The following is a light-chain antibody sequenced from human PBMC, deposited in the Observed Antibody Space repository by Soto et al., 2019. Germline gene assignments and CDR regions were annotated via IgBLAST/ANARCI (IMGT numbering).Light chain of an antibody. Sequence: QSALTQPASVSGSPGQSITISCTGTSGDVGRYNLVSWYQQHPGKAPKVMIYEGSKWPSGVSNRFSGSKSGNAASLTISGLQAEDEADYYCCSYAGGNTYVFGTGTKLTVL. CDR3: CSYAGGNTYV. V-gene: IGLV2-23*01. CDR1: SGDVGRYNL. CDR2: EGS. J-gene: IGLJ1*01.